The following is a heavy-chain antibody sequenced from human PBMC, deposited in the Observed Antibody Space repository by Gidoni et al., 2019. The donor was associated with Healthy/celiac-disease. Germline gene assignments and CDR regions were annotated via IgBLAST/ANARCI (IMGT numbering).Heavy chain of an antibody. CDR2: ISGSGGST. CDR1: GFTFTSYA. CDR3: AKDHGVIVGAIHSWGSSYYFDY. V-gene: IGHV3-23*01. D-gene: IGHD1-26*01. Sequence: EVQLLESGGGLVQPGGSLRLSCAASGFTFTSYAMSWVRQAPGKGLAWVSAISGSGGSTYYADSVKGRFTISRDNSKNTLYLQMNSLRAEDTAVYYCAKDHGVIVGAIHSWGSSYYFDYWGQGTLVTVSS. J-gene: IGHJ4*02.